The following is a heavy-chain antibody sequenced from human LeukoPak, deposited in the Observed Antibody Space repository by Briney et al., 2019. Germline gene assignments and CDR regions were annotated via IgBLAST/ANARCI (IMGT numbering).Heavy chain of an antibody. J-gene: IGHJ3*02. CDR2: IYYTGGT. D-gene: IGHD1-1*01. CDR1: GGSVTSYY. V-gene: IGHV4-59*08. Sequence: PSETLSLTCAVSGGSVTSYYWSWIRQPPGKGLEWLGYIYYTGGTNYNPSLKSRVTISVDASKNQFPLKLSSVTAADTAVYYCARPPTLDIWGQGTMVTVSS. CDR3: ARPPTLDI.